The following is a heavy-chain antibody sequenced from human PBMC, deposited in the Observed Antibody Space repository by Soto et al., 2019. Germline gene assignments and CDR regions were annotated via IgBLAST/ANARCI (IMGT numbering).Heavy chain of an antibody. D-gene: IGHD2-21*02. CDR2: ISYDGSNK. V-gene: IGHV3-30*18. J-gene: IGHJ4*02. CDR1: GFTFSSYG. Sequence: GGSLRLSCAASGFTFSSYGMHWVRQAPGKGLEWVAVISYDGSNKYYADSVKGRFTISRDNSKNTLYLQMNSLRAEDTAVYYCAKAPHIVVVTAIDYWGQGTLVTVSS. CDR3: AKAPHIVVVTAIDY.